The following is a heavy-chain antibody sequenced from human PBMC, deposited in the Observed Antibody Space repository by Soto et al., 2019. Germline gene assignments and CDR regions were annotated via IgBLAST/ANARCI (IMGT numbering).Heavy chain of an antibody. CDR2: ISTYSGDT. CDR3: ARGWDYTDYYGDV. Sequence: QVQLVQSGAEVKRPGASVKVSCKTSGYGFKNYGISWVRQAPGQGLEWMGWISTYSGDTDYAQMFQDRITMTTDTSTSTGHMELRSLTLGDTAMYYCARGWDYTDYYGDVWGQGTLVTVSS. J-gene: IGHJ4*02. D-gene: IGHD1-26*01. CDR1: GYGFKNYG. V-gene: IGHV1-18*01.